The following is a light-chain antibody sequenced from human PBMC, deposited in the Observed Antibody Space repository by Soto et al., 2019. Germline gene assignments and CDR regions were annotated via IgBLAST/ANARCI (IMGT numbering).Light chain of an antibody. J-gene: IGKJ3*01. V-gene: IGKV1-17*01. CDR3: QQRSNWPRFT. Sequence: DIQMTQSPSSLSASVGDRVTITCRASQGIRNDLGWYQQKPGKAPKRLIYAASSLQSGVPSRFSGSGSGTEFTLTISSLEPEDFAVYYCQQRSNWPRFTFGPGTKVDIK. CDR2: AAS. CDR1: QGIRND.